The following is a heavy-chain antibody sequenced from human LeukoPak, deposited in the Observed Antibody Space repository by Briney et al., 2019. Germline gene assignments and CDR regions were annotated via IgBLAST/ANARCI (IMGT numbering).Heavy chain of an antibody. CDR3: AKSKEDCCGSFDP. CDR2: INSDGSST. Sequence: GGSLRLSCAASGFTFSSYWMHWVRQAPGKGLVWVSRINSDGSSTSYADPVKGRFTISRDNSKNTLYLQMSSLRAEDTAVYYCAKSKEDCCGSFDPWGQGTLVTVSS. D-gene: IGHD2-15*01. V-gene: IGHV3-74*01. CDR1: GFTFSSYW. J-gene: IGHJ5*02.